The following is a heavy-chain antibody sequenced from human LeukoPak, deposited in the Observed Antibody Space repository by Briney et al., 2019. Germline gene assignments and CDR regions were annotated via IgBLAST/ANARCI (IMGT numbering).Heavy chain of an antibody. CDR3: ASTGDFDY. D-gene: IGHD3-10*01. Sequence: GGSLRLSCAASGFTFSSYAMHWVRQAPGKGLEWVAVISYDGSNKYYADSVKGRFTISRDNSKNMLYLQMNSLRAEDTAVYYCASTGDFDYWGQGTLVTVSS. V-gene: IGHV3-30-3*01. CDR1: GFTFSSYA. CDR2: ISYDGSNK. J-gene: IGHJ4*02.